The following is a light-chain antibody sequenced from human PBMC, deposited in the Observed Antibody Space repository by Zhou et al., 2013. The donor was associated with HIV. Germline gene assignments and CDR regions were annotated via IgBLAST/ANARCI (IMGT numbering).Light chain of an antibody. Sequence: DIQMTQSPSSVSASVGDRVTITCRASQGISSWLAWYQQKPGKAPKLLIYDAFNLEAGVPSRFSGSGSGTDFTFTISSLQPEDVATYYCQQHEKLVTFGPGTKVAIK. CDR3: QQHEKLVT. CDR2: DAF. CDR1: QGISSW. V-gene: IGKV1-33*01. J-gene: IGKJ3*01.